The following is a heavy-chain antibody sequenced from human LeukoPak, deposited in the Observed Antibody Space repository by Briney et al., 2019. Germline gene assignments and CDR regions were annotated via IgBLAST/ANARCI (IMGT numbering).Heavy chain of an antibody. CDR1: GYTFTSYD. Sequence: ASVEVSCKASGYTFTSYDINWVRQATGQGLEWMGWMNPNSGNTGYAQKFQGRVTMTRNTSISTAYMELSSLRSEDTAVYYCARGRPMITFGGVIAKYYYYGMDVWGQGTTVTVSS. CDR2: MNPNSGNT. V-gene: IGHV1-8*01. D-gene: IGHD3-16*02. J-gene: IGHJ6*02. CDR3: ARGRPMITFGGVIAKYYYYGMDV.